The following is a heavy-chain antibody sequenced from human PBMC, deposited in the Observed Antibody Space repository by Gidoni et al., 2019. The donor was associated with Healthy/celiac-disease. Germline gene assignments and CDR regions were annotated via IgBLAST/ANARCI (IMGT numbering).Heavy chain of an antibody. Sequence: EVQLLESGGGLVQPGGSLRLSCAASGFTFSSYAMGWVRQAPGKGLEGVSAISGSGGSTYYADSVKGRFTISRDNSKNTLYLQMNSLRAEDTAVYYCAKEAGGYQLLVGAFDIWGQGTMVTVSS. J-gene: IGHJ3*02. V-gene: IGHV3-23*01. CDR3: AKEAGGYQLLVGAFDI. CDR2: ISGSGGST. D-gene: IGHD2-2*01. CDR1: GFTFSSYA.